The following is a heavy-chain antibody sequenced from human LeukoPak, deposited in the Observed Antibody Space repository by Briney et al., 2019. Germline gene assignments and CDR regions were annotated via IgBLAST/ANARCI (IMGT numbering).Heavy chain of an antibody. J-gene: IGHJ6*03. CDR1: GFSFRDYG. Sequence: GGSLRLSCTTSGFSFRDYGMNWVRQAPGKGLEWVSYISDTGSTIYYADSVEGRFTISRDNAKNSLYLQMNSLRAEDTAVYYCARGDKLVGADYYYYMDVWGKGTTVTISS. CDR3: ARGDKLVGADYYYYMDV. V-gene: IGHV3-48*04. D-gene: IGHD6-13*01. CDR2: ISDTGSTI.